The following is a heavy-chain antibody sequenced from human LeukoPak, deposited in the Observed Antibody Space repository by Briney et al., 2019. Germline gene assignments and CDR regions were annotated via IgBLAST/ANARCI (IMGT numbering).Heavy chain of an antibody. D-gene: IGHD6-13*01. CDR2: IKQDGSGT. V-gene: IGHV3-7*01. Sequence: GGSLRLSCAVSGFAFSNYWMSWVRQAPGKGLEWVASIKQDGSGTYYVDSVKGRFTISRDSAKNSLYLQMNSLRAEDTAVYYCARGRPAAGQSFFDYWGQGTLVTVSS. CDR3: ARGRPAAGQSFFDY. J-gene: IGHJ4*02. CDR1: GFAFSNYW.